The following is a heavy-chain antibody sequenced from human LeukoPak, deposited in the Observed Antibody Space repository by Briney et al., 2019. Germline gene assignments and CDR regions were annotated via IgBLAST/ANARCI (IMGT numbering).Heavy chain of an antibody. CDR1: GFTFSSYA. Sequence: GRSLRLSCAASGFTFSSYAMSWVRQAPGKGLEWVSTISGSGISTYYADSVKGRFTISRDNSKNTLYVQMNSLRAEDTAVYYCAKDPGRVSAAGTDYWGQGTLVTVSS. V-gene: IGHV3-23*01. CDR2: ISGSGIST. D-gene: IGHD6-13*01. J-gene: IGHJ4*02. CDR3: AKDPGRVSAAGTDY.